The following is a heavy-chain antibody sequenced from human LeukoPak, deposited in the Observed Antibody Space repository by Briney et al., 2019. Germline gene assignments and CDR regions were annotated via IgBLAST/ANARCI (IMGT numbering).Heavy chain of an antibody. CDR3: AKAWGRDGYNSLDY. CDR2: ISGSGGST. CDR1: GFTFSSYA. Sequence: GGSLRLSCAASGFTFSSYAMSWVRQAPGKGLEWVSAISGSGGSTYYADSVRGRFTISRDNSKNTLYLQVNSLRAEDTAVYYCAKAWGRDGYNSLDYWGQGSLVTVSS. J-gene: IGHJ4*02. D-gene: IGHD5-24*01. V-gene: IGHV3-23*01.